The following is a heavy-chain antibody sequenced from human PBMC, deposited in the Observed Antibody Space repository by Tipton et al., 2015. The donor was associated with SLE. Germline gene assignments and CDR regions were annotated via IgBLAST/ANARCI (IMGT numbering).Heavy chain of an antibody. Sequence: QSGPEVKKPGASVKVSCKASGYTFTGYYMHWVRQAPGQGLEWMGWINPNSGGTNYAQKFQGRVTMTRDTSISTAYMELSRLRSDDTAVYYCARDGATTGTTSWFDPWGQGTLVTVSS. V-gene: IGHV1-2*02. CDR1: GYTFTGYY. CDR3: ARDGATTGTTSWFDP. CDR2: INPNSGGT. J-gene: IGHJ5*02. D-gene: IGHD1-1*01.